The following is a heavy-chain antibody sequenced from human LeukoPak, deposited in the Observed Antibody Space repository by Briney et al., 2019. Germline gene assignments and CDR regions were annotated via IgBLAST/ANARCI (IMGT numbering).Heavy chain of an antibody. CDR2: IYYSGST. D-gene: IGHD6-19*01. Sequence: SETLSLTCTVSGGSISSSSYYWGWIRQPPGKGLEWIGSIYYSGSTYYNPSLKSRVTISVDTSKNQFSLKLSSVTAADTAVYYCARDRGSSGWGFDYWGQGTLVTVSS. J-gene: IGHJ4*02. CDR1: GGSISSSSYY. CDR3: ARDRGSSGWGFDY. V-gene: IGHV4-39*07.